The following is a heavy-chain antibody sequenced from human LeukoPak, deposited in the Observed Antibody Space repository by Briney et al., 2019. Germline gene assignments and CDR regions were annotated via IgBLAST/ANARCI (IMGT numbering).Heavy chain of an antibody. CDR3: AKISAFSGYSGTDY. J-gene: IGHJ4*02. V-gene: IGHV3-23*01. CDR2: ISGSGGST. Sequence: PSETLSLTCAVYGGSFSGYYWSWIRQPPGKGLEWVSAISGSGGSTYYADSVKGRFTISRDNSKNTLYLQMNSLRAEDTAVYYCAKISAFSGYSGTDYWGQGTLVTVSS. CDR1: GGSFSGYY. D-gene: IGHD5-12*01.